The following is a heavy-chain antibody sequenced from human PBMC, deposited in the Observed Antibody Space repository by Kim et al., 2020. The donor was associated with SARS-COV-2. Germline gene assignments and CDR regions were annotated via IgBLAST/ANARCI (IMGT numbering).Heavy chain of an antibody. J-gene: IGHJ4*02. CDR3: ARDLSGADDY. V-gene: IGHV3-74*01. Sequence: STADAVKGRFTISRDNAENTQYLQMNILTGDDTTVYYCARDLSGADDYWGQGTLVTVSS. D-gene: IGHD3-10*01.